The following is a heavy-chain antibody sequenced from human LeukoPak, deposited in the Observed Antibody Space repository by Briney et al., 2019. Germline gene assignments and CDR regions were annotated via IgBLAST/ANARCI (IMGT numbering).Heavy chain of an antibody. J-gene: IGHJ5*02. CDR3: ARGRSTMVRGVRNWFDP. CDR1: GGSFSGYY. D-gene: IGHD3-10*01. CDR2: INHSGST. V-gene: IGHV4-34*01. Sequence: SETLSLTCAVYGGSFSGYYWSWIRQPPGKGLEWIGEINHSGSTNYNPSLKGRVTISVDTSKNQFSLKLSSVTAANTAVYYCARGRSTMVRGVRNWFDPWGQGTLVTVSS.